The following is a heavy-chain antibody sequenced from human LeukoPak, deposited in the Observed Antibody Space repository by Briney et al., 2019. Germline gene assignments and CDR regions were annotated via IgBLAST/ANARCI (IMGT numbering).Heavy chain of an antibody. V-gene: IGHV4-34*01. D-gene: IGHD5-18*01. CDR2: INHSGNT. CDR1: GGSFSDYY. Sequence: SETLSLTCAVYGGSFSDYYWSWIRQPPGKGLEWIGEINHSGNTIYNPSLKSRVTISVDTSKNQFSLRLSSVTAADTTVYYCARGLRRYSKAFPFDYWGQGTLVACSS. J-gene: IGHJ4*02. CDR3: ARGLRRYSKAFPFDY.